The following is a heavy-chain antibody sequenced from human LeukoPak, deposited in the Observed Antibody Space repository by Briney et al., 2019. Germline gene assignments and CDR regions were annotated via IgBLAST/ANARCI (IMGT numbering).Heavy chain of an antibody. Sequence: GGSLRLSCEASEFSFRNYWMNWVRQAPGKGLEWVANINQDGSKKHFVGSVEGRFTISRDNAKNSLYLQMNSLRAEDTAVYYCARDGQYSSSWYDFDYWGQGTLVTVSS. V-gene: IGHV3-7*04. CDR3: ARDGQYSSSWYDFDY. J-gene: IGHJ4*02. CDR2: INQDGSKK. CDR1: EFSFRNYW. D-gene: IGHD6-13*01.